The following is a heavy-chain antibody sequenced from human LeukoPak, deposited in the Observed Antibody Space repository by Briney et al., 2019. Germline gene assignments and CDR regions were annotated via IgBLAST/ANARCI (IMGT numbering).Heavy chain of an antibody. CDR2: ISYDGSNK. D-gene: IGHD2-2*01. CDR3: ARDPSAMARYYFDY. CDR1: GFTFRNYW. Sequence: GGSLRLSCAASGFTFRNYWMGWVRQAPGKGLEWVAVISYDGSNKYYADSVKGRFTISRDNSKNTLYLQMNSLRAEDTAVYYCARDPSAMARYYFDYWGQGTLVTVSS. J-gene: IGHJ4*02. V-gene: IGHV3-30*03.